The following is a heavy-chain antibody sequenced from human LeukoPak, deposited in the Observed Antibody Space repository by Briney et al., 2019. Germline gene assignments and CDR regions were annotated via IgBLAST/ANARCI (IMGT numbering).Heavy chain of an antibody. Sequence: ASVKVSCKASGSTFTGYYMHWVRQAPGQGLEWMGWINPNSGGTNYAQKFQGRVTMTRDTSISTAYMELSRLRSDDTAVYYCARVGSSGYYFHDAFDIWGQGTMVTVSS. CDR2: INPNSGGT. V-gene: IGHV1-2*02. CDR3: ARVGSSGYYFHDAFDI. J-gene: IGHJ3*02. CDR1: GSTFTGYY. D-gene: IGHD3-22*01.